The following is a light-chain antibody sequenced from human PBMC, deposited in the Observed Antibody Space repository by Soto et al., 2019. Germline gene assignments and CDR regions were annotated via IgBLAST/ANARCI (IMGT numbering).Light chain of an antibody. CDR1: QDISTW. V-gene: IGKV1-12*01. CDR3: QQANSFPFT. J-gene: IGKJ3*01. Sequence: DIQMTQSPSSVSASVGDRVTITCRASQDISTWLAWYQQKPGKAPKLLMYDASSLESGVPARLSGSGFGTDFTLTISSLQPEDFATYSCQQANSFPFTFGPGTKVDIK. CDR2: DAS.